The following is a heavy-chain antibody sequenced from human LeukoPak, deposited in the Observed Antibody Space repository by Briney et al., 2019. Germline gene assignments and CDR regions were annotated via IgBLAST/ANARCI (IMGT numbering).Heavy chain of an antibody. J-gene: IGHJ5*02. Sequence: ASVKVSRKASGGTFSSYAIIWVRQAPGQGLEWMGGLIPIFGTANYAQKFQGRVTITADESTSTAYMELSSLRSEDTAVYYCARDLGGYSYGYWFDPWGQGTLVTVSS. D-gene: IGHD5-18*01. CDR1: GGTFSSYA. CDR2: LIPIFGTA. V-gene: IGHV1-69*13. CDR3: ARDLGGYSYGYWFDP.